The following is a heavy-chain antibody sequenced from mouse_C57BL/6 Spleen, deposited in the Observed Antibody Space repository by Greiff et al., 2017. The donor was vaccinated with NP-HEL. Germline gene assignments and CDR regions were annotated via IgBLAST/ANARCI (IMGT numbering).Heavy chain of an antibody. CDR2: INPGSGGT. D-gene: IGHD1-1*01. CDR1: GYAFTNYL. CDR3: ANHYYGTGGGFAY. Sequence: VQLQQSGAELVRPGTSVKVSCKASGYAFTNYLIEWVKQSPGQGLEWIGVINPGSGGTNYNEKFKGKATLTADKSSSTAYMQLSSLTSEDSAVYFCANHYYGTGGGFAYWGQGTLVTVSA. J-gene: IGHJ3*01. V-gene: IGHV1-54*01.